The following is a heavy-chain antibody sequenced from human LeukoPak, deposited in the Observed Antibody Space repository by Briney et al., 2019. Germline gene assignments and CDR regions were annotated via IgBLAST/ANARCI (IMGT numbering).Heavy chain of an antibody. CDR3: ARDPPPPPLGDYSAIDAFDM. V-gene: IGHV1-2*02. CDR2: INPNNGGT. D-gene: IGHD4-17*01. J-gene: IGHJ3*02. Sequence: ASVKVSFKASGYTFSAYYMHWVRQAPGQGLEWMGWINPNNGGTKYAQKFQGRVTMTRDTSISTAYMELSRLRSDDTAVYYCARDPPPPPLGDYSAIDAFDMWGQGTMVTVSS. CDR1: GYTFSAYY.